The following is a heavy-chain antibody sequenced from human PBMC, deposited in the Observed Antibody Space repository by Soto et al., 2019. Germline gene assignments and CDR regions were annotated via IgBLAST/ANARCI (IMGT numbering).Heavy chain of an antibody. Sequence: ASETLSLTRAVYGGSFSGYYWSWIRQPPGKGLEWIGEINHSGSTNYNPSLKSRVTISVDTSKNQFSLKLSSVTAADTAVYYCARGGVPSSSWYPIDYWGQGTLVTVSS. V-gene: IGHV4-34*01. J-gene: IGHJ4*02. CDR3: ARGGVPSSSWYPIDY. CDR1: GGSFSGYY. CDR2: INHSGST. D-gene: IGHD6-13*01.